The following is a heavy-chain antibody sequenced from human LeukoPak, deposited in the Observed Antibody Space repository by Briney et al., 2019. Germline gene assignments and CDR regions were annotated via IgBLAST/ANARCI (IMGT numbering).Heavy chain of an antibody. CDR3: AREEGIAADADYYGMDV. CDR1: GFTVSSNY. CDR2: IYSGGST. J-gene: IGHJ6*02. Sequence: GGSLRLSCAASGFTVSSNYMSWVRQAPGKGLEWVPVIYSGGSTYYADSVKGRFTISRDNSKNTLYLQMNSLRAEDTAVYYCAREEGIAADADYYGMDVWGQGTTVTVSS. D-gene: IGHD6-13*01. V-gene: IGHV3-66*01.